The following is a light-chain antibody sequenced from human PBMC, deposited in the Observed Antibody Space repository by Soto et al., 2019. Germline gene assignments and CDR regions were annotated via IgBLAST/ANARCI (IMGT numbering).Light chain of an antibody. J-gene: IGLJ2*01. CDR3: CSYTSSTTPL. CDR2: EVS. V-gene: IGLV2-14*01. Sequence: QSVLTQPSSASGSPGESVTMSCTGTSRDVGAYVYVSWYQQYPGEAPKLVISEVSNRPSGVSNRFSGSKSGNTASLTISGLQAEDEADYYCCSYTSSTTPLFGGGTKLTVL. CDR1: SRDVGAYVY.